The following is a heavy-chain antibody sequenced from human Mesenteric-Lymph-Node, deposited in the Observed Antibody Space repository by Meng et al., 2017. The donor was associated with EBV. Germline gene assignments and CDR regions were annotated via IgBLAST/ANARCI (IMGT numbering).Heavy chain of an antibody. J-gene: IGHJ4*02. Sequence: QTTLKESGPTLVKPTETLTLTCTCSAFSLSTIGGVAWIRQPPGKALEWLALIYWDGDDRYSPSLKSRLTITKDTSKNQVVLTMTNMAPVDTATYYCVHTPTRTYFLGDYWGQGILVTVSS. V-gene: IGHV2-5*02. CDR3: VHTPTRTYFLGDY. CDR2: IYWDGDD. CDR1: AFSLSTIGG. D-gene: IGHD1-26*01.